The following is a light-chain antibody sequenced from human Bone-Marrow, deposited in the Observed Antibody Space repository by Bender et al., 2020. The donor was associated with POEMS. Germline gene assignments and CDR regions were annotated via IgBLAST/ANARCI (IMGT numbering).Light chain of an antibody. CDR2: DVN. CDR3: FAFTASNTLI. V-gene: IGLV2-14*03. Sequence: QSALTQPASVSGSPGQSIAISCAGTSTDVGRYDYVAWFQQHPGKAPRLMIYDVNNRPSGVSARFSGSKSGNTASLVISRLQPEDEADYYCFAFTASNTLIVGPGTKITVL. J-gene: IGLJ1*01. CDR1: STDVGRYDY.